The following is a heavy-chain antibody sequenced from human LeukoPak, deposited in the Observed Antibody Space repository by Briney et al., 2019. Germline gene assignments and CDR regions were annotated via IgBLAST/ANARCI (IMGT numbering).Heavy chain of an antibody. J-gene: IGHJ4*02. D-gene: IGHD6-13*01. Sequence: SETLSLTCTVSGGSISSSSYYWGWIRQPPGKGLEWIGSIYYSGSTYYNPSLKSRVTISVDTSKNQFSLKLSPVTAADTAVYYCAKNAYSSSWRFDYWGQGTLVTVSS. CDR1: GGSISSSSYY. CDR2: IYYSGST. V-gene: IGHV4-39*07. CDR3: AKNAYSSSWRFDY.